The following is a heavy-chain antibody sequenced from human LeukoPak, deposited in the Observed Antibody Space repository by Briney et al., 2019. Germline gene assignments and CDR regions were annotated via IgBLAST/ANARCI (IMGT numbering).Heavy chain of an antibody. V-gene: IGHV1-69*05. CDR2: IIPIFGTA. CDR3: AREARPYSYGPYYFDY. D-gene: IGHD5-18*01. CDR1: GGTFSSYA. J-gene: IGHJ4*02. Sequence: ASVKVSCKASGGTFSSYAISRVRQAPGQGLEWMGGIIPIFGTANYAQKFQGRVTITTDESTSTAYMELSSLRSEDTAVYYCAREARPYSYGPYYFDYWGQGTLVTVSS.